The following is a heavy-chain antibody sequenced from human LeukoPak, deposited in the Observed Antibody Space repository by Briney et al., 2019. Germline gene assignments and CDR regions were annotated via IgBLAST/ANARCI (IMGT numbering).Heavy chain of an antibody. Sequence: GGSLRLSCAASGFTFSSYGMHWVRQAPGKGLEWVAVISYDGSNKYYADSVKGRFTISRDNSKNTLYLQMNSLRAEDTALYYCAKGLSSSWGGYFQHWGQGTLVTVSS. CDR3: AKGLSSSWGGYFQH. CDR1: GFTFSSYG. D-gene: IGHD6-13*01. J-gene: IGHJ1*01. CDR2: ISYDGSNK. V-gene: IGHV3-30*18.